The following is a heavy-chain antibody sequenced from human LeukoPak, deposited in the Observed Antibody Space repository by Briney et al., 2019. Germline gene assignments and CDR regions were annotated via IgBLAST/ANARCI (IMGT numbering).Heavy chain of an antibody. D-gene: IGHD6-13*01. CDR2: IHPHSGAT. J-gene: IGHJ5*02. CDR3: AKGVARRSNFWYHRFDP. V-gene: IGHV1-2*02. CDR1: GYTVTDFY. Sequence: ASVKVSCKASGYTVTDFYLHWLRQAPGQWLEFMGWIHPHSGATFCAPAFEGRVSMTTDTSVNTAYLEVNRLTSNDTAVYYCAKGVARRSNFWYHRFDPWGQGTLVTVSS.